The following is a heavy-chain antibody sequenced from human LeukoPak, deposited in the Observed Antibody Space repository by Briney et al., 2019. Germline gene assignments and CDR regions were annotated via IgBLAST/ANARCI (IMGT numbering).Heavy chain of an antibody. D-gene: IGHD3-3*01. V-gene: IGHV2-5*01. CDR1: GFSLSTSGVG. CDR2: IYWNDDK. CDR3: AHTGTDFWSGYTNWFDP. Sequence: SGPTLVKPTQTLTLTCTFSGFSLSTSGVGVGWIRQPPGKALEWLALIYWNDDKSYSPSLKSRLTITKDTSKTQVVLTMTNMDPVDTATYYCAHTGTDFWSGYTNWFDPWGRGTLVTVSS. J-gene: IGHJ5*02.